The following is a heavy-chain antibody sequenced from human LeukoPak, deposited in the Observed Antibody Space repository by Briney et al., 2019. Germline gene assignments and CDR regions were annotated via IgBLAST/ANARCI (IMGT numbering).Heavy chain of an antibody. Sequence: SETLSLTCTVSDGSISSTSYYWGWIRQPPGKGLEWIGSIYYSGSTYYNPSLKSRVTISVDTSKNQFSLKLSSVTAADTAVYYCARDFSPPHYYDSSGYYYNWYFDLWGRGTLVTVSS. J-gene: IGHJ2*01. CDR2: IYYSGST. V-gene: IGHV4-39*07. CDR3: ARDFSPPHYYDSSGYYYNWYFDL. CDR1: DGSISSTSYY. D-gene: IGHD3-22*01.